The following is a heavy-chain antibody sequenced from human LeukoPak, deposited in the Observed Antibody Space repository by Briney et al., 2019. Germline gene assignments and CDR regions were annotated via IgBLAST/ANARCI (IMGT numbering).Heavy chain of an antibody. CDR2: ISWDGGST. CDR1: GLTFEDYT. CDR3: AKGSYDSSGYCDY. Sequence: GGSLRLSCEGSGLTFEDYTMHWVRQAPGKGLEWVSLISWDGGSTYYADSVKGRFTISRDNSKNSLYLQMNSLRAEDTALYYCAKGSYDSSGYCDYWGQGTLVTVSS. D-gene: IGHD3-22*01. V-gene: IGHV3-43D*03. J-gene: IGHJ4*02.